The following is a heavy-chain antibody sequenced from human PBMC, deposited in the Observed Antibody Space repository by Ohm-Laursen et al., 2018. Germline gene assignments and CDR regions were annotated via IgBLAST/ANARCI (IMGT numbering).Heavy chain of an antibody. CDR1: GGSISSYY. J-gene: IGHJ4*02. Sequence: GTLSLTCTVSGGSISSYYWSWVRQPPGKGLEWIGYIHNSGSTNYNPSLKSRVTIATDTSKNQLSLKLSSVTAAGTAVYYCARRANSAFPYYLDYWGQGTLVTVSS. CDR3: ARRANSAFPYYLDY. V-gene: IGHV4-59*08. D-gene: IGHD1-26*01. CDR2: IHNSGST.